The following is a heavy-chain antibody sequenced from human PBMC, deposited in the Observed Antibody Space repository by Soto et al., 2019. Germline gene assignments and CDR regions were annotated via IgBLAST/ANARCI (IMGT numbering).Heavy chain of an antibody. J-gene: IGHJ4*02. V-gene: IGHV3-33*08. CDR3: ARGLRGVLDY. CDR2: ISKDEKSK. Sequence: GGSLRLSGVASGFTFGNFGMHGVRQAPGKGLEGLTVISKDEKSKQDSVRGRFAIARDNSKNTLYLPLTSLRAEDTAIYYCARGLRGVLDYRGQGSLVNVPS. D-gene: IGHD6-25*01. CDR1: GFTFGNFG.